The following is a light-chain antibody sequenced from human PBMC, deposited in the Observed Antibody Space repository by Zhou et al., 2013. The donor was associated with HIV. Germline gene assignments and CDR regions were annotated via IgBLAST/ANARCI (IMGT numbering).Light chain of an antibody. CDR3: HQGGRT. V-gene: IGKV1-17*01. CDR1: QGIGND. Sequence: DIQMTQSPSSLSASIGDRVTITCRASQGIGNDLAWYQQKPGQAPKRLIYAASSLQSGVPSRFSGSGSGTDFTLTISSLEPEDFAVYYCHQGGRTFGQGTKVEIK. CDR2: AAS. J-gene: IGKJ1*01.